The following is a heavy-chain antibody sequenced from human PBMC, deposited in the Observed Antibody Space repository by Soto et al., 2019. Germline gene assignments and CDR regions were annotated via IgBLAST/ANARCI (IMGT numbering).Heavy chain of an antibody. D-gene: IGHD2-2*01. CDR2: ISAYNGNT. V-gene: IGHV1-18*01. CDR1: GYTFTSYG. Sequence: ASVKVSCKASGYTFTSYGISWVRQAPGQGLEWMGWISAYNGNTNYAQKLQGRVTMTTDTSTSTAYMELRSLRSDDTAVYYCAGLSLDCSSTSCYAGWFDPWGQGTLVTVSS. J-gene: IGHJ5*02. CDR3: AGLSLDCSSTSCYAGWFDP.